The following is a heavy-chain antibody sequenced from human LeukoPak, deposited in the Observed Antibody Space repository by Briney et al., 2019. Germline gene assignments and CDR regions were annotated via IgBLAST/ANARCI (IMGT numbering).Heavy chain of an antibody. CDR1: GFTFDDYA. CDR2: ISWNSGSI. J-gene: IGHJ4*02. D-gene: IGHD3-22*01. Sequence: GRSLRLSCAASGFTFDDYAMRWVRQAPGKGLEWVSGISWNSGSIGYADSVKGRFTISRDNAKNSLYLQMNSLRAEDTALYYCAKEMGYYDSSGYYDYWGQGTLVTVSS. V-gene: IGHV3-9*01. CDR3: AKEMGYYDSSGYYDY.